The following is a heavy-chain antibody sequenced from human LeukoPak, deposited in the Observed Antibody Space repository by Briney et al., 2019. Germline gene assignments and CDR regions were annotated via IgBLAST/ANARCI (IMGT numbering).Heavy chain of an antibody. V-gene: IGHV4-59*08. CDR3: ARSYGSGSYLPDY. J-gene: IGHJ4*02. CDR2: IYYSGST. Sequence: SETLSLTCTVSGGSISSYYWSWIRQPPGKGLEWIGYIYYSGSTNYNPSLKSRVTISVDTSKNQFSLKLSSVTAADTAVYYCARSYGSGSYLPDYWGQGTLVTVSS. D-gene: IGHD3-10*01. CDR1: GGSISSYY.